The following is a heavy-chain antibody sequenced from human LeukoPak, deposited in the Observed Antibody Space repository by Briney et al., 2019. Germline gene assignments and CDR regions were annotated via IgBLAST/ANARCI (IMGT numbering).Heavy chain of an antibody. CDR1: GFTFSSYA. CDR2: ISYDGSNK. V-gene: IGHV3-30*14. D-gene: IGHD5-24*01. CDR3: ARAYNSDY. J-gene: IGHJ4*02. Sequence: GRSLRLSCAASGFTFSSYAMHWVRQAPGKGLEWVAVISYDGSNKYYADSVKGRFTISRDNSKNTLYLQMNSLRAEDTAVYYCARAYNSDYWGQGTLVTVSS.